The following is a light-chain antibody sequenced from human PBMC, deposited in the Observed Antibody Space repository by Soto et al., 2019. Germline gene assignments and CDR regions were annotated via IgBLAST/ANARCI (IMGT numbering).Light chain of an antibody. V-gene: IGLV2-14*01. CDR3: SSYTTSSTLEGV. J-gene: IGLJ1*01. Sequence: QSALTPPASVSGAPGQSITISFTGTSSDVGGYNRVSWYQQHPGKAPKLMIYDVTIRPSGVSNRFSGSKSGNTASLTISGLQAEDEAEYYCSSYTTSSTLEGVFGTGTKVTVL. CDR1: SSDVGGYNR. CDR2: DVT.